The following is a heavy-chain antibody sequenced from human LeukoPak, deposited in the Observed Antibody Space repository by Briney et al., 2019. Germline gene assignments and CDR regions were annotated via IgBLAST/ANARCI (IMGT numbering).Heavy chain of an antibody. Sequence: PSDTLSLTYTVAALSISSYYWSWIRQPPWKGLEWIGYIYHSGSTNYNPSLKSRVTISVDTSKNQFSLKLSSVTAADTAVYYCARGTFGGYCSGGSCVYFDYWGQGTLVTVSS. V-gene: IGHV4-59*07. CDR3: ARGTFGGYCSGGSCVYFDY. D-gene: IGHD2-15*01. CDR1: ALSISSYY. J-gene: IGHJ4*02. CDR2: IYHSGST.